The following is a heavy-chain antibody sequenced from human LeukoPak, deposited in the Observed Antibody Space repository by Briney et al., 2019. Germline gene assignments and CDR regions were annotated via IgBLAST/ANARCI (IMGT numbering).Heavy chain of an antibody. J-gene: IGHJ2*01. CDR3: ARRKGGDGPWYFDL. CDR1: GGSFSGYY. V-gene: IGHV4-34*01. Sequence: PSETLSLTCAVYGGSFSGYYWSWIRQPPGKGLEWIGEINHSGSTNYNPSLKSRVTMSVDTSKNQFSLKLSSVTAADTAVYYCARRKGGDGPWYFDLWGRGTLVTVSS. D-gene: IGHD2-21*02. CDR2: INHSGST.